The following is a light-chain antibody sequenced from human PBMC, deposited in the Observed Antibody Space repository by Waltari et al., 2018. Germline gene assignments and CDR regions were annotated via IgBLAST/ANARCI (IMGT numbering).Light chain of an antibody. J-gene: IGLJ3*02. Sequence: QSVLTQPPSASGTPGQRVSISCSGSNSNIGTNTGTWYQQLPGTAPKLLIYSNNNRPSGVPDRFSGSKSGTSASLAISGLQSEDEAEYYCAAWDDSLNGPVFGAGTKLTVL. CDR1: NSNIGTNT. CDR2: SNN. V-gene: IGLV1-44*01. CDR3: AAWDDSLNGPV.